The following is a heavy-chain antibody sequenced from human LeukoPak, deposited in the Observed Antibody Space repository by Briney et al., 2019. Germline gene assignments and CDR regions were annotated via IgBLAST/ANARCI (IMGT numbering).Heavy chain of an antibody. V-gene: IGHV3-30*02. J-gene: IGHJ4*02. CDR1: GFAFSTYG. CDR2: IRYDGKNK. Sequence: GGSLRLSCAASGFAFSTYGMHWVRQAPGKGLEWVAFIRYDGKNKYYADSVKGRFTISRDNSKNTLYLQMNSLRPEDTAVYYCAKDGGYCSSISCYTTDYYFDYWGQGTLVTVSS. CDR3: AKDGGYCSSISCYTTDYYFDY. D-gene: IGHD2-2*02.